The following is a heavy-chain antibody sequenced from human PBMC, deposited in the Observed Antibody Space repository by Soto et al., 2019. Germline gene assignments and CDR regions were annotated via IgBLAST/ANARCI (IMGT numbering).Heavy chain of an antibody. J-gene: IGHJ6*03. D-gene: IGHD6-19*01. CDR2: IFSNDEK. CDR3: ARIGRGAVADAQGMRYYYYYMDV. Sequence: RKETVTLTCAVSGCSLSNTRMGVSWIRQPPGKALEWLAHIFSNDEKSYSTSLKSRLTISKDTSKSQVVLTMTNMDPVDTATYYCARIGRGAVADAQGMRYYYYYMDVWGKGTTVTVSS. V-gene: IGHV2-26*01. CDR1: GCSLSNTRMG.